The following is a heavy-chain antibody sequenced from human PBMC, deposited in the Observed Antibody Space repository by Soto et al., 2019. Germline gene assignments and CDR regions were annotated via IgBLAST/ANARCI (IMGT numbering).Heavy chain of an antibody. D-gene: IGHD1-1*01. V-gene: IGHV3-30-3*01. Sequence: PGGSLRLSCAASGFTFSGYAMHGVRQAPGKGLEWVAVISYDGSNKYYADSVKGRFTISRDNSKNTLYLQMNSLSAEDTAVYYCVTHSWNYWGQGTLVTVSS. CDR2: ISYDGSNK. CDR1: GFTFSGYA. CDR3: VTHSWNY. J-gene: IGHJ4*02.